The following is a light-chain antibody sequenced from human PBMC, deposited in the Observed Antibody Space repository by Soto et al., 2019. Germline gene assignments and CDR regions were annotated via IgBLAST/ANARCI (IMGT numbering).Light chain of an antibody. CDR2: DAS. J-gene: IGKJ4*01. Sequence: EIVLTQSPATLSLSPGERATLSCRASQSVSSYLAWYQQKPGQAPRLLIYDASNRATGIPARFSGSGSGTDFTLTISSLEPEDFAVYYCQQRSKSLTFGGGTKVEIE. CDR3: QQRSKSLT. V-gene: IGKV3-11*01. CDR1: QSVSSY.